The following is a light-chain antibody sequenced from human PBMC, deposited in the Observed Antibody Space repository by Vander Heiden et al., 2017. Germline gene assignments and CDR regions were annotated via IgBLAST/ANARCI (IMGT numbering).Light chain of an antibody. CDR1: QSVSSN. Sequence: EIVMTQSPATLSVSPGERATLSCRASQSVSSNLAWYQQKPRQAPRLLIYRASTRATGIPARFSGSGSGTEFTLTISSLQSEDFASYYCQLDNNGPPWTFGQGTKVEIK. CDR2: RAS. V-gene: IGKV3-15*01. CDR3: QLDNNGPPWT. J-gene: IGKJ1*01.